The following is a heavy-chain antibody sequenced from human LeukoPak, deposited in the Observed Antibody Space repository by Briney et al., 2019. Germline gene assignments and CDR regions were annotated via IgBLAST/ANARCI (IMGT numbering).Heavy chain of an antibody. J-gene: IGHJ4*02. Sequence: SETLSLTCTVSGYSISSGYYWGWIRQPPGKGLEWIGSIYHSGSTYYNPSLKSRVTISVDTSKNQFSLKLSSVTAADTAVYYCARGEYYYDSSGYLFFDYWGQGTLVTVSS. CDR1: GYSISSGYY. CDR2: IYHSGST. CDR3: ARGEYYYDSSGYLFFDY. D-gene: IGHD3-22*01. V-gene: IGHV4-38-2*02.